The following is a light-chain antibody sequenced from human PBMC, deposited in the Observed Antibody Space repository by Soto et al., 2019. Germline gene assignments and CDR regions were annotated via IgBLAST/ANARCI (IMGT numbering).Light chain of an antibody. V-gene: IGLV2-14*01. CDR2: DVS. J-gene: IGLJ2*01. CDR1: SSDVGGYNY. Sequence: QSALTQPASVSGSPGQSITISCTGTSSDVGGYNYVSWYQQHPGKAPKLMIYDVSDRPSGVSNRFSGSESGNTASLTISGLKAEDEADYYCSAYTCSSSEVFGGGTKLT. CDR3: SAYTCSSSEV.